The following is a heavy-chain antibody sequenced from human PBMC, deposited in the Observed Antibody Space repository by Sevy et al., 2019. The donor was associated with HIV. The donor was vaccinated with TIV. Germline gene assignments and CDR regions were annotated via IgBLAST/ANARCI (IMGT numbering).Heavy chain of an antibody. V-gene: IGHV3-33*01. CDR3: ARDRGDFWSGPEGMDV. D-gene: IGHD3-3*01. CDR2: IWYDESKK. Sequence: GGSLRLSCAASGFTFSAYGMHWVRQAPGKGLEWVAVIWYDESKKYYAESVKGRFTISRDNSKNTIYLQMNSLRAEDTAVYYCARDRGDFWSGPEGMDVWGQGTTVTVSS. CDR1: GFTFSAYG. J-gene: IGHJ6*02.